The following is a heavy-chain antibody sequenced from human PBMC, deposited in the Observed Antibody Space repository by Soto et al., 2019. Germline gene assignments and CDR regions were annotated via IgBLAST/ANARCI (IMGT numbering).Heavy chain of an antibody. CDR2: IKDGGRT. J-gene: IGHJ4*02. V-gene: IGHV4-34*01. D-gene: IGHD5-12*01. CDR3: ARGQEGVLAPH. CDR1: GGSLSGYY. Sequence: QVQLQQWGAGLLKPSETLSLNCAVNGGSLSGYYWSWIRQPPGKGLEWIGEIKDGGRTNYSPSLRSRAAISSGASNYQFTLRLYSVTAAAAGVYYCARGQEGVLAPHWGQGTLVTVSS.